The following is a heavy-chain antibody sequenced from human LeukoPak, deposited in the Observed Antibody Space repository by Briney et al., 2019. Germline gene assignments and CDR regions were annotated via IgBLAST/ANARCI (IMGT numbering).Heavy chain of an antibody. CDR3: ARDLVGSSGWWDFDS. D-gene: IGHD6-19*01. CDR1: GFTFSSYW. CDR2: INSDGSST. J-gene: IGHJ4*02. Sequence: GGSLRLSCAASGFTFSSYWMHWVRQAPGKGLVWVSHINSDGSSTNYADSVKGRFTISRDNAKNTLYLQMNSLRAEDTAVYYCARDLVGSSGWWDFDSWGQGTLVTVSS. V-gene: IGHV3-74*01.